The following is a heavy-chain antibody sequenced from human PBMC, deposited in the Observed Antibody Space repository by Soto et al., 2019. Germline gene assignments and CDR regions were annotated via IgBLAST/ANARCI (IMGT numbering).Heavy chain of an antibody. J-gene: IGHJ4*02. Sequence: GAAVKVSCKASGYTFTSYGISWVRQAPGQGLEWMGWISAYNGNTNYAQKLQGRVTMTTDTSTSTAYMELRSLRSDDTAVYYCAKDQRFCIFSSKAPRPHDFWGQGTLVTGSS. D-gene: IGHD6-6*01. CDR3: AKDQRFCIFSSKAPRPHDF. CDR1: GYTFTSYG. CDR2: ISAYNGNT. V-gene: IGHV1-18*01.